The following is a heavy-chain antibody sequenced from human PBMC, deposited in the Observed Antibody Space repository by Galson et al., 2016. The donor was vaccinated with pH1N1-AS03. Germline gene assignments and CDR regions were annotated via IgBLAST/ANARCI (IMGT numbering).Heavy chain of an antibody. J-gene: IGHJ6*02. CDR2: IMGISDLI. Sequence: SLRLSCAGSGFALHDSAMHWVRQAPGKGLEWVAGIMGISDLIRYADSVEGRFTLSRDIGTNSLYLQMNSLRPEDTALYYCGKDIKPGGMDVWGQGTTVIVSS. CDR3: GKDIKPGGMDV. CDR1: GFALHDSA. V-gene: IGHV3-9*01.